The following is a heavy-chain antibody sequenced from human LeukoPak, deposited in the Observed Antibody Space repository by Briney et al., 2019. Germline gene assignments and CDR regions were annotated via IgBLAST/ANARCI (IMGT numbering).Heavy chain of an antibody. Sequence: SETLSLTCTVSGGSISSSSYYWGWIRQPPGKGLEWIGSIYYSGSTYYNPSLKSRVTISVDTSKNQFSLKLSSVTAADTAVYYCARGVLDYDSSGYYPDLDVWGKGTTVTVSS. CDR3: ARGVLDYDSSGYYPDLDV. D-gene: IGHD3-22*01. J-gene: IGHJ6*04. CDR2: IYYSGST. V-gene: IGHV4-39*07. CDR1: GGSISSSSYY.